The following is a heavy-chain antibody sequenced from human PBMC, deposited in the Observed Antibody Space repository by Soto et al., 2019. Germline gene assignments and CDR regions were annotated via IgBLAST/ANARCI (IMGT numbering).Heavy chain of an antibody. D-gene: IGHD6-19*01. CDR3: VIAMAGKWHPLDY. J-gene: IGHJ4*01. CDR2: IWYDGSNT. V-gene: IGHV3-33*01. Sequence: TGGSLRLSCVASGFFLRDFGMHWVRQAPGKGLEWVSVIWYDGSNTYQGESVKGRFTMSRDISKNTLYLQMDSLRPEDTAVYYCVIAMAGKWHPLDYCGHGTPVTVSS. CDR1: GFFLRDFG.